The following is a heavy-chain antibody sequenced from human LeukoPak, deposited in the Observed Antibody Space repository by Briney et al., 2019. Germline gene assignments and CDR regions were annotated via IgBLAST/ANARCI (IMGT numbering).Heavy chain of an antibody. CDR1: GFTFSSYE. CDR2: IDSVDASR. CDR3: ARVAGEGDSSYYYHMDV. Sequence: GGSLRLSCEAPGFTFSSYEMNWVRQAPGKGLEWVSYIDSVDASRYYADSLKGRFTISRDNAKKTLFLQMNSLRVEDTAVYYCARVAGEGDSSYYYHMDVWGKGTTVTISS. V-gene: IGHV3-48*03. D-gene: IGHD2-21*02. J-gene: IGHJ6*03.